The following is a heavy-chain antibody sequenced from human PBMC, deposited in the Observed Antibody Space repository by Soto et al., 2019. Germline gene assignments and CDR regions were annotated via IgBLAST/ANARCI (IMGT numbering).Heavy chain of an antibody. Sequence: GESLKISCNGSGYIFTSYWIGWVRQMPGKGLEWMGIIYPGDSDTRYSPSFQGQVTISADKSISTAYLQWSSLKASDTAMYYCARPPIDTAMATSLGMDVWGQGTTVTVSS. CDR2: IYPGDSDT. V-gene: IGHV5-51*01. CDR1: GYIFTSYW. CDR3: ARPPIDTAMATSLGMDV. D-gene: IGHD5-18*01. J-gene: IGHJ6*02.